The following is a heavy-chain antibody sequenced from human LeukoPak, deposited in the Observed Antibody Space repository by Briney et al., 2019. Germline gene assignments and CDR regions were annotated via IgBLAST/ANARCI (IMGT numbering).Heavy chain of an antibody. D-gene: IGHD4-17*01. V-gene: IGHV3-21*01. J-gene: IGHJ3*02. CDR2: ISSSSSYI. CDR1: GFTFSSYS. Sequence: GGSLRLSCAASGFTFSSYSMNWVRQAPGKGLEWVSSISSSSSYIYYADSVKGRFTISRDNAKNSLYLQMNSLRAEDTAVYFYAREISYGDYPSGDAFDNWGQGTMVTVSS. CDR3: AREISYGDYPSGDAFDN.